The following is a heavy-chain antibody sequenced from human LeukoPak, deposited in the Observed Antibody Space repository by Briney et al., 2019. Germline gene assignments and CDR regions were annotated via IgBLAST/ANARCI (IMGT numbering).Heavy chain of an antibody. CDR2: IQHSGST. CDR1: GGSISSGGYY. V-gene: IGHV4-30-2*01. D-gene: IGHD3-10*01. J-gene: IGHJ4*02. CDR3: ARERRSGTYYYFDY. Sequence: PSETLSLTCTVSGGSISSGGYYWSWIRQPPGKGLEWIGYIQHSGSTYYNPSLKGRVTISVDRSKNQFSLKLSSVTAADTAVYYCARERRSGTYYYFDYWGQGILVTVSS.